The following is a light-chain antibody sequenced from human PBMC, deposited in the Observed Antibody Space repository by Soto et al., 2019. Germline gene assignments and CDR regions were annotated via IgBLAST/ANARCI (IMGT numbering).Light chain of an antibody. J-gene: IGKJ1*01. CDR1: QSISTN. CDR3: QQRSNWPQWT. Sequence: EIVMTQSPPTLSVSPGERATLSCRASQSISTNVAWFQQKPGQAPRLLIYGASNRATGIPDRFSGSGSGTDFTLTISSLEPEDFAVYYCQQRSNWPQWTFGQGTKVDI. CDR2: GAS. V-gene: IGKV3-11*01.